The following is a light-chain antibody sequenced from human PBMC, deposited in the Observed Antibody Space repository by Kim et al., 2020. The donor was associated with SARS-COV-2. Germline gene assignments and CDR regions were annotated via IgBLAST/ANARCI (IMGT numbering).Light chain of an antibody. CDR3: QQYNSYPWT. J-gene: IGKJ1*01. Sequence: ASVGDRVTITCRASQSISSWLAWYQQKPGKAPKLLIYDASSLESGVPSRFSGSGSGTEFTLTISSLQPDDFATYYCQQYNSYPWTFAQGTKVEIK. CDR1: QSISSW. CDR2: DAS. V-gene: IGKV1-5*01.